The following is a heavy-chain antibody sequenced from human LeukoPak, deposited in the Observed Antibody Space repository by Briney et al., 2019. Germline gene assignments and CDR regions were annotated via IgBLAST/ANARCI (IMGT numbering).Heavy chain of an antibody. CDR3: ARADSGIAARLSRSSIFNYYYYMDV. D-gene: IGHD6-6*01. CDR1: GFTFSTYS. Sequence: PGGSLRLSCAASGFTFSTYSMNWVRQAPGKGLEWVSSISSSSSYIYYADSVKGRFTISRGNAKNSLYLQMNSLRAEDTAVYYCARADSGIAARLSRSSIFNYYYYMDVWGKGTTVTVSS. CDR2: ISSSSSYI. J-gene: IGHJ6*03. V-gene: IGHV3-21*01.